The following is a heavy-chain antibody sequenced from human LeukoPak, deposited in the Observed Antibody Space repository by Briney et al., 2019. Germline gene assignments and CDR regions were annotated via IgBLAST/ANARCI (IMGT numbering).Heavy chain of an antibody. CDR2: ISGIGGST. J-gene: IGHJ3*02. Sequence: GSLRLSCAASGFNFNHHAMRRVRPAPGKGLEWGPTISGIGGSTYYADSVKGRFTISRDNSKNTLYLQMNSLRAEDTAVYYCAVTAMVKLGGDAFDIWGQGTMVTVSS. CDR3: AVTAMVKLGGDAFDI. CDR1: GFNFNHHA. V-gene: IGHV3-23*01. D-gene: IGHD5-18*01.